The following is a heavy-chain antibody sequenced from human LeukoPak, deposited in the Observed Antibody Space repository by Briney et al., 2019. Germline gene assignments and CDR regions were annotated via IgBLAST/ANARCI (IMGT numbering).Heavy chain of an antibody. CDR2: IKQDGSEK. D-gene: IGHD3-10*01. CDR3: AKGAFRDQVQGYYYMDV. J-gene: IGHJ6*03. Sequence: EGSLRLSCAASGFTFSSYWMSWVRQAPGKGLEWVANIKQDGSEKYYVDSVKGRFIISRDNAKNSLYLQMNSLRAEDTAVYYCAKGAFRDQVQGYYYMDVWGKGTTVTVSS. V-gene: IGHV3-7*01. CDR1: GFTFSSYW.